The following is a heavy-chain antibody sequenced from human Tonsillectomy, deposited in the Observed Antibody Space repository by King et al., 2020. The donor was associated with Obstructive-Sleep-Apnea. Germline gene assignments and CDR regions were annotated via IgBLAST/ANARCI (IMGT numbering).Heavy chain of an antibody. Sequence: QLQESGPGLVKPSETLSLTCTVSGGSISSFYWSWIRQPPGKGLEWIGNIYSTGSTNYNPPLKSRVTISEDTSENQFSLRLSSVTATDTAVYYCARLYGVTTRFGDYWGQGTLVTVSS. CDR1: GGSISSFY. CDR3: ARLYGVTTRFGDY. D-gene: IGHD4-17*01. J-gene: IGHJ4*02. CDR2: IYSTGST. V-gene: IGHV4-59*08.